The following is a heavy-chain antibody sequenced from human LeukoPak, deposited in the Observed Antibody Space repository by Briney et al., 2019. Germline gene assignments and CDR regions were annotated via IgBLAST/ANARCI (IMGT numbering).Heavy chain of an antibody. Sequence: ASMNVSCKPSGYTFTDFYMQWVRQAPGQGLEWMGWINPNNGDTKYAQKFLGRVTMTRDTSATTAYMEMSRLRSDATAVYYCARDPGTVYYSNNFDHWGQGTLVTVSS. CDR1: GYTFTDFY. J-gene: IGHJ4*02. CDR3: ARDPGTVYYSNNFDH. CDR2: INPNNGDT. V-gene: IGHV1-2*02. D-gene: IGHD3-9*01.